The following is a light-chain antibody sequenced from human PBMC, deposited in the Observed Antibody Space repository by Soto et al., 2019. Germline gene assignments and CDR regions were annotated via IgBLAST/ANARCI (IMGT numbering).Light chain of an antibody. Sequence: QSALTQPASVPGSLGQSITISCTGTSSDVGGYDYVSWYQQHPGKAPKLIIYEVTNRPSGVSNRFSGSKSGNTASLTISGLQAEDEAEYYCSSYTNINTRAGVFGTGTQLTVL. CDR1: SSDVGGYDY. CDR3: SSYTNINTRAGV. V-gene: IGLV2-14*01. CDR2: EVT. J-gene: IGLJ1*01.